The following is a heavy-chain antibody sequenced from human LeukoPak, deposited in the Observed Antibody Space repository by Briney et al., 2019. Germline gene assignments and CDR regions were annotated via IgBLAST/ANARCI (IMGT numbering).Heavy chain of an antibody. CDR1: GFTFSSYA. CDR3: ARALFEYYYDSSGSYYFDY. Sequence: GGSLRLSCAASGFTFSSYAMSWVRQAPGKGLEWVSSISSSSSYIYYADSVKGRFTISRDNAKNSLYLQMNSLRAEDTAVYYCARALFEYYYDSSGSYYFDYWGQGTLVTVSS. D-gene: IGHD3-22*01. V-gene: IGHV3-21*01. J-gene: IGHJ4*02. CDR2: ISSSSSYI.